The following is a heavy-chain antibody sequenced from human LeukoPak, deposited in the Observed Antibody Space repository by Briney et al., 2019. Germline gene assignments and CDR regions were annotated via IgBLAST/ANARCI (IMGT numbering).Heavy chain of an antibody. CDR3: ASGYDFWSGYPPSQYGMDV. CDR2: ISYDGRNT. CDR1: GFTFSSYA. J-gene: IGHJ6*02. V-gene: IGHV3-30*19. Sequence: GGSLRLSCAASGFTFSSYAMHWVRQVPGEGLEWVAIISYDGRNTYYADSAKGRFTISRDNSKNTLDLQMNSLRSEDTGVYYCASGYDFWSGYPPSQYGMDVWGQGTTVTVSS. D-gene: IGHD3-3*01.